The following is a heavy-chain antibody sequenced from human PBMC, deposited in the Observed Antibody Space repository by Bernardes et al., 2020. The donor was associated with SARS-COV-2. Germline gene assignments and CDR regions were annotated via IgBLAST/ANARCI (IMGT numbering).Heavy chain of an antibody. CDR2: ISYDGSNK. D-gene: IGHD3-16*02. CDR1: GFTFSSYA. J-gene: IGHJ4*02. Sequence: GGSLRLSCAASGFTFSSYAMHWVRQAPGKGLEWVAVISYDGSNKYYADSVKGRFTISRDNSKNTLYLQMNSLRAEDTAVYYCARDDYDYVWGSYRHGYWGQGTLVTVSS. V-gene: IGHV3-30-3*01. CDR3: ARDDYDYVWGSYRHGY.